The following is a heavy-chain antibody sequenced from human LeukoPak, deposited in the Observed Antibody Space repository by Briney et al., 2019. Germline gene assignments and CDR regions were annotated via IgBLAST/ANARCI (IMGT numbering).Heavy chain of an antibody. Sequence: SETLSLTCTVSGGSISGRSYSWGWIRQPPGKGLEWIGQIYASGITEYNPSLKSRVTISVDTSKNQFSLMLTSLTAADTAMYHCVRLHPSDPEDHWGQGTLVIVSS. V-gene: IGHV4-39*01. CDR2: IYASGIT. J-gene: IGHJ4*02. CDR3: VRLHPSDPEDH. D-gene: IGHD2-21*02. CDR1: GGSISGRSYS.